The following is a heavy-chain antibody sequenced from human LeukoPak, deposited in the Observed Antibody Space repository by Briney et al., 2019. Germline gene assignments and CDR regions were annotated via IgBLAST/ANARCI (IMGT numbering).Heavy chain of an antibody. Sequence: QTGGSLRLSCAASGFTFSSYWMSWVRQAPGKGLEWVSAISGSGGSTYYAESVKGRFTISRDNSKNTLYLQMNSLRAEDTAVYYCAKDLNPTFYDILPQRSYYGMDVWGQGTTVTVSS. CDR1: GFTFSSYW. J-gene: IGHJ6*02. CDR2: ISGSGGST. CDR3: AKDLNPTFYDILPQRSYYGMDV. D-gene: IGHD3-9*01. V-gene: IGHV3-23*01.